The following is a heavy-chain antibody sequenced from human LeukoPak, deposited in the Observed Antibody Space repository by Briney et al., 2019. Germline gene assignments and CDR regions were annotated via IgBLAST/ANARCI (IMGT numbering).Heavy chain of an antibody. Sequence: KSSETLSLTCTVSGGSISSYYWSWIRQPPGKGLEWIGYIYYSGSTNYNPSLKSRVTISVDTSKNQFSLKLSSVTAADTAVYYCARGHIRRYSGSYSGRPFDYWGQGTLVTVSS. D-gene: IGHD1-26*01. CDR3: ARGHIRRYSGSYSGRPFDY. J-gene: IGHJ4*02. V-gene: IGHV4-59*12. CDR2: IYYSGST. CDR1: GGSISSYY.